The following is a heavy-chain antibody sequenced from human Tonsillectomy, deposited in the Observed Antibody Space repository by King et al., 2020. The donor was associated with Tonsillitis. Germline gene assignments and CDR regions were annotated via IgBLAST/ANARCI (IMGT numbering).Heavy chain of an antibody. J-gene: IGHJ4*02. CDR2: ISRSSSYI. V-gene: IGHV3-21*01. CDR3: ARTDRLGPHHDY. CDR1: GFNFINYH. D-gene: IGHD3-10*01. Sequence: VQLVESGGGLVKPGGSLRLSCAASGFNFINYHMNWVRQAPGKGLEWVSSISRSSSYIYYADSVKGRFTISRDSAKNSLYLQMNSLRAEDTAVYYCARTDRLGPHHDYWGQGTLVTVSS.